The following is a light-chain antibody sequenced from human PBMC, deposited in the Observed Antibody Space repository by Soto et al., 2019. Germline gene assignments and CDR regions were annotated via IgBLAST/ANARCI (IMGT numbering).Light chain of an antibody. Sequence: EIALTQSPGTLSVSPGERATLSCRASQSVSSNLAWYQQKPGQAPRLLIYGASSRATGIPDRFSGSGFGTDFTPTISSLEPEDFPEYYYQHDDISLSAFGPGTKVDIK. CDR1: QSVSSN. CDR2: GAS. V-gene: IGKV3-20*01. J-gene: IGKJ3*01. CDR3: QHDDISLSA.